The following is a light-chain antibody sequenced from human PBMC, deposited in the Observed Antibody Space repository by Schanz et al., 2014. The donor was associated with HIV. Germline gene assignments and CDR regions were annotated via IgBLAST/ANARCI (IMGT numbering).Light chain of an antibody. J-gene: IGLJ3*02. V-gene: IGLV2-14*03. CDR1: SIDVGGYDY. CDR2: DVS. CDR3: SSYTSSSTRV. Sequence: QSALTQPASLSGSPGQSITISCTGTSIDVGGYDYVSWYQQHPDKAPKLMIYDVSNRPSGVSNRFSGSKSDNTASLTISGLQAEDEADYYCSSYTSSSTRVFGGGTKLTVL.